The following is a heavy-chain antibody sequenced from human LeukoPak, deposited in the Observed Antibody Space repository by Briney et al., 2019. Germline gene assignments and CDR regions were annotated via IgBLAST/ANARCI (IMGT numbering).Heavy chain of an antibody. CDR3: AAKGAYSSGWYYYYYGMDV. J-gene: IGHJ6*04. CDR1: GFTFSSYA. D-gene: IGHD6-19*01. Sequence: GGSLRLSCAASGFTFSSYAMRWVRQAPGKGLEWVAVISYDGSNKYYADSVKGRFTISRDNSKNTLYLQMNSLRAEDTAVYYCAAKGAYSSGWYYYYYGMDVWGKGTTVTVSS. CDR2: ISYDGSNK. V-gene: IGHV3-30*04.